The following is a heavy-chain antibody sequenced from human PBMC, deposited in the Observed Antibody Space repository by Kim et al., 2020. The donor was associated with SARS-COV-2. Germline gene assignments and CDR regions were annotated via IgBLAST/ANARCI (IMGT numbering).Heavy chain of an antibody. D-gene: IGHD2-2*01. J-gene: IGHJ5*02. Sequence: SETLSLTCTVSGGSISSSSYYWGWIRQPPGKGLEWIGSIYYSGSTYYNPSLKSRVTISVDTSKNQFSLKLSSVTAADTAVYYCARHLGVVPARSWFDPWGQGTLVTVSS. CDR1: GGSISSSSYY. CDR3: ARHLGVVPARSWFDP. CDR2: IYYSGST. V-gene: IGHV4-39*01.